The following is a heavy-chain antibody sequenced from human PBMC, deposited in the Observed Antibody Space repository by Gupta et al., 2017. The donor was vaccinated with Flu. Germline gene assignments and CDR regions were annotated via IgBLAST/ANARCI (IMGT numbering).Heavy chain of an antibody. Sequence: VQLVESGGGSVKPGGPLRLSSPAPGFGFSSNYMSWVRQSPGKGLEWVSHISDSGTIRYYADSVKGRCTIARDDGKKIVFLQMNSLTVDDAALDVCVRGDPLMEATITDNWGKGTLVTVSS. CDR3: VRGDPLMEATITDN. CDR2: ISDSGTIR. CDR1: GFGFSSNY. V-gene: IGHV3-11*01. D-gene: IGHD5-24*01. J-gene: IGHJ4*02.